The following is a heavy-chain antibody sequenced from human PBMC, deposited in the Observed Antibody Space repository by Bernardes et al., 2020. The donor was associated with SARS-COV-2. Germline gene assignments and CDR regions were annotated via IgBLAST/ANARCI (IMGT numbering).Heavy chain of an antibody. CDR1: GFTVSSNY. J-gene: IGHJ6*02. Sequence: GWSLRLSCAASGFTVSSNYMSWVRQAPGKGLEWVSVIYSGGDTYYADSVKGRFTISRDNSKNTLYLQMNSLRPEDTAVYYCARERQNRTGTTYYYYGMDVWGQGTTVTVSS. CDR2: IYSGGDT. D-gene: IGHD1-7*01. CDR3: ARERQNRTGTTYYYYGMDV. V-gene: IGHV3-66*02.